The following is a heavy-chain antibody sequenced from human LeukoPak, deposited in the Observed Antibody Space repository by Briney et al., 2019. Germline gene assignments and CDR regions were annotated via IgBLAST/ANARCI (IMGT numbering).Heavy chain of an antibody. Sequence: GGSLRLSCVASGFTFGKYWMSWVRQAPGKGLEWVANIKLDGSEKNYVDSVKGRFTISRDNTKNSLYLQMNSLRAEDTAVYYCAKVRYDSSGYQSPYFDYWGQGTLVTVSP. D-gene: IGHD3-22*01. CDR1: GFTFGKYW. V-gene: IGHV3-7*03. CDR2: IKLDGSEK. CDR3: AKVRYDSSGYQSPYFDY. J-gene: IGHJ4*02.